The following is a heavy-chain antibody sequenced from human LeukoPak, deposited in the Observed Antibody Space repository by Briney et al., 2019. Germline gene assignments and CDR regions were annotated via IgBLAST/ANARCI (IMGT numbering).Heavy chain of an antibody. CDR1: GFSFSNHY. J-gene: IGHJ4*02. CDR3: ARASGDIVETATMGSY. Sequence: GGSLRLSCTASGFSFSNHYMRWIRQAPGKGLEWVANINEDGSNKWHLGSVKGRFTVSRDNARNSLYLQMNSLRVEDTAVYYCARASGDIVETATMGSYWGQGTLVTVSS. V-gene: IGHV3-7*01. CDR2: INEDGSNK. D-gene: IGHD5-18*01.